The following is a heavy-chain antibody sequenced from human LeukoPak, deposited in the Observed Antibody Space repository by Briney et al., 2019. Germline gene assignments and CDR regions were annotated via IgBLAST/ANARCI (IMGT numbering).Heavy chain of an antibody. V-gene: IGHV5-51*01. D-gene: IGHD5-12*01. CDR3: ARHRISDYDSGVSWCDP. CDR1: GYSFTSYW. CDR2: VYPGDSDT. Sequence: GESLKISCKGSGYSFTSYWIGWVRQMPGKGLEWMGIVYPGDSDTRYSPSFQGQVTISADKSISTAYLQWSSLKASDTAMYYCARHRISDYDSGVSWCDPWGQGTLVTVSS. J-gene: IGHJ5*02.